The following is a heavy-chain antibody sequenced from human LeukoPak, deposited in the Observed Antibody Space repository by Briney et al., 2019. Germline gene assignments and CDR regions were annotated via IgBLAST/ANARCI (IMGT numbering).Heavy chain of an antibody. Sequence: GGSLRLSCAASEFTFGNSWMSWVRQAPGKGLEWVATIKPDGSEKYYVDFVKGRFTTSRDNAKNSLYLQMSSLRAEDTAVYYCAAANYFDYWGQGTLVTVSS. J-gene: IGHJ4*02. CDR1: EFTFGNSW. V-gene: IGHV3-7*01. CDR2: IKPDGSEK. CDR3: AAANYFDY.